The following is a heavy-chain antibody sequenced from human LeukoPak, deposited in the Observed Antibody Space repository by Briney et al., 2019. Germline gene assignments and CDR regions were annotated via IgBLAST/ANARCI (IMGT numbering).Heavy chain of an antibody. J-gene: IGHJ6*03. CDR1: GYTFTSYY. CDR3: ARDLARNRGAMVTHYYYYMDV. V-gene: IGHV1-46*01. CDR2: INPSGGST. Sequence: APVKVSCKASGYTFTSYYMHWVRQAPGQGLEWMGIINPSGGSTSYAQKFQGRVTMTRDMSTSTVYMELSSLGSEDTAVYYCARDLARNRGAMVTHYYYYMDVWGKGTTVTVSS. D-gene: IGHD5-18*01.